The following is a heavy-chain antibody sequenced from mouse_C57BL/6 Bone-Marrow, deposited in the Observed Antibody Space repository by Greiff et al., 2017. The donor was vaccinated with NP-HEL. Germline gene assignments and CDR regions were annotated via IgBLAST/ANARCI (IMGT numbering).Heavy chain of an antibody. J-gene: IGHJ3*01. CDR1: GYTFTNYW. CDR3: ARSDDDTFCAY. V-gene: IGHV1-63*01. D-gene: IGHD2-4*01. CDR2: IYPGGGYT. Sequence: VQLQQSGAELVRPGTSVKMSCKASGYTFTNYWIGWAKQRPGHGLEWIGDIYPGGGYTNYNEKFKGKATLTADKSSSTAYMQISSLTSEDSAIYCCARSDDDTFCAYGGQGTLVTVSA.